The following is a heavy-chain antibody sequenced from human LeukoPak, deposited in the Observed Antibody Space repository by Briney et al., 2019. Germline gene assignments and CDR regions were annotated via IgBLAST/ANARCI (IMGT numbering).Heavy chain of an antibody. CDR2: ISGDNGNT. Sequence: ASVKASCKASGYSFTSYGISWVRQAPGQGLEWMGWISGDNGNTNYAQRFQVRVTMTTDTGTGTAYMELRSLRSDDTAVNYCARMSLRMVRGVSDFDYWGQGTLVTVSS. CDR1: GYSFTSYG. J-gene: IGHJ4*02. V-gene: IGHV1-18*01. CDR3: ARMSLRMVRGVSDFDY. D-gene: IGHD3-10*01.